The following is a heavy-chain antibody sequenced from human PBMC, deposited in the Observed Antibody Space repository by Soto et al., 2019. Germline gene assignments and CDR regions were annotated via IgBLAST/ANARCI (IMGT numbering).Heavy chain of an antibody. V-gene: IGHV3-15*01. Sequence: PGGSLRLSCAASGLPFSNAWMSWVRQAPGKGLEWVGRIKSKTDGGTTDYAAPVKGRFTISRDDSKNTLYLQMNSLKTEDTAVYYCTSDCSGGSCLTDYWGQGTLVTVSS. J-gene: IGHJ4*02. D-gene: IGHD2-15*01. CDR1: GLPFSNAW. CDR3: TSDCSGGSCLTDY. CDR2: IKSKTDGGTT.